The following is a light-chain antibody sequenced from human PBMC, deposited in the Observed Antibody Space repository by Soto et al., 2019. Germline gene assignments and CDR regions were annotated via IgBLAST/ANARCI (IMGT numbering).Light chain of an antibody. CDR1: SSDVGSYNL. CDR2: EGS. CDR3: CSYAGSSAGV. J-gene: IGLJ3*02. V-gene: IGLV2-23*01. Sequence: QSALTQPASVSGSPGQSITISCTGTSSDVGSYNLVSWYQQHPGKAPKLMIYEGSKRHSGVSNRFSGSKSGNTASLTISGLQAEDEAGYYCCSYAGSSAGVFGGGTQLTVL.